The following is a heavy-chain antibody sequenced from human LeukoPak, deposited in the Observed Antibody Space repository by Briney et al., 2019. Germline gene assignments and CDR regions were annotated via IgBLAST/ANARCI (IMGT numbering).Heavy chain of an antibody. D-gene: IGHD2-2*01. CDR2: IFHSGGA. CDR1: GYSISSGYQ. Sequence: SETLSLTCSVSGYSISSGYQWAWIGQSPGKGLEWIGSIFHSGGAHYNPSLKSRVTISVDTSRNQISLKLNSVSATDTAVYYCARDPRWLTPDCTSTSCYENYFDPWGQGTLVTVSS. CDR3: ARDPRWLTPDCTSTSCYENYFDP. V-gene: IGHV4-38-2*02. J-gene: IGHJ5*02.